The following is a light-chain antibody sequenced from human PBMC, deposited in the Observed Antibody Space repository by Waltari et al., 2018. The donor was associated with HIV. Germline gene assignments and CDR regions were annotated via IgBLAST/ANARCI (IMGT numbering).Light chain of an antibody. V-gene: IGLV1-51*01. CDR2: DNN. CDR1: TSNLGNNY. J-gene: IGLJ2*01. CDR3: GTWDSSLSAVV. Sequence: QSVLTQPPSVSAAPGQKVTIPCSGSTSNLGNNYVSWYQQLPGTAPKLLISDNNKRPSGIPDRFSGSKSGTSATLGITGLQTGDEADYYCGTWDSSLSAVVFGGGTKLTVL.